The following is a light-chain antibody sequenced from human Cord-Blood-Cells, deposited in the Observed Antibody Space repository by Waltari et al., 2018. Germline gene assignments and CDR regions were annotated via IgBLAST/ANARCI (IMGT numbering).Light chain of an antibody. CDR2: AAS. J-gene: IGKJ3*01. CDR1: QSISSY. Sequence: IQLTHSPPCLSQSVGDRASITCRASQSISSYLNWYQQKPGKAPKLLIYAASSLQSGVPSRFSGSGSGTDFTLTISSLQPEDFATYYCQQSYSTPLTFGPGTKVEIK. V-gene: IGKV1-39*01. CDR3: QQSYSTPLT.